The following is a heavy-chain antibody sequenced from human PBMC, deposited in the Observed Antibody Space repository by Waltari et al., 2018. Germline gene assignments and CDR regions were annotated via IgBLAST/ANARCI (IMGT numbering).Heavy chain of an antibody. J-gene: IGHJ6*02. Sequence: QVQLVQSGAEVTKPGSSVKVSCKASGGTFSSYAISWVRQAPGHGLGWMGGSIPIFGTATYAQKFQGRVTITTDESTSTAYMELSSLRSEDTAVYYCARAYCGGDCYYDYYYYGMDVWGQGTTVTVSS. D-gene: IGHD2-21*01. CDR1: GGTFSSYA. CDR3: ARAYCGGDCYYDYYYYGMDV. CDR2: SIPIFGTA. V-gene: IGHV1-69*05.